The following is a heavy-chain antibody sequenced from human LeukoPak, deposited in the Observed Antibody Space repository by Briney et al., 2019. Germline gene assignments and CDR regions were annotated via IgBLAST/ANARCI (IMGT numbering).Heavy chain of an antibody. Sequence: SETLSLTCTVSGGSISSGSYYWSWIRQPAGKGLEWIGRIYTSGSTNYNPSLKSRVTISVDTSKNQFSLKLSSVTAADTAVYYCARYDFWRGAAPLWGQGTLVTVSS. D-gene: IGHD3-3*01. CDR3: ARYDFWRGAAPL. CDR1: GGSISSGSYY. CDR2: IYTSGST. J-gene: IGHJ4*02. V-gene: IGHV4-61*02.